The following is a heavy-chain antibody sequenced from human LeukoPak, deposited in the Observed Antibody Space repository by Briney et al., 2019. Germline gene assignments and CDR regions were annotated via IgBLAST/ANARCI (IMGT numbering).Heavy chain of an antibody. V-gene: IGHV3-13*01. J-gene: IGHJ4*02. D-gene: IGHD6-19*01. Sequence: GGPLRLSCAASGFTFSSHDMHWVRQPTGKGLEWVSVIGTAGNTYYADSVKGRFTISRENARNSLLLQMDNLRAEDTAVYYCARSKSYSSGWTDFDWWGQGTLVTVSS. CDR2: IGTAGNT. CDR1: GFTFSSHD. CDR3: ARSKSYSSGWTDFDW.